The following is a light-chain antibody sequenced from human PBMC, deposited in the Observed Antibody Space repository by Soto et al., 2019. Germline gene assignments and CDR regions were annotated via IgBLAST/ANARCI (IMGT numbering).Light chain of an antibody. Sequence: IQLTQSPSSLSASVGDRVTISCRASQGIANFLAWYQQKPGKAPKLLIYGASTLQSGVPSSFSGSGSGTDFTLTIRSLQPEDFATYYCQQLNSFPIPFGPGTKVDIK. V-gene: IGKV1-9*01. CDR3: QQLNSFPIP. J-gene: IGKJ3*01. CDR1: QGIANF. CDR2: GAS.